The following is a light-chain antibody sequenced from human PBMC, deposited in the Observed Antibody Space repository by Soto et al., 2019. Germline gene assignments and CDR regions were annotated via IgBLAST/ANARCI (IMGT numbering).Light chain of an antibody. J-gene: IGLJ2*01. V-gene: IGLV2-14*01. Sequence: QSALTQPASVSGSPGQSITISCTGTSSDVGGYDYVSWYQHHPGKVPKLIIYEVSNRPSGVSHRFSGSKSGNTASLTISGLQAEDEADYYCSSYTGSSALVFGGGTKVTVL. CDR2: EVS. CDR3: SSYTGSSALV. CDR1: SSDVGGYDY.